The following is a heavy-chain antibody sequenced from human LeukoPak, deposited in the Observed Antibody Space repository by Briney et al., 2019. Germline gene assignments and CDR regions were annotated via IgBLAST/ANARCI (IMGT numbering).Heavy chain of an antibody. V-gene: IGHV3-33*01. D-gene: IGHD6-13*01. CDR2: IWNDGSET. CDR1: GFIFSNYG. CDR3: ARDMGRAWYGPPDY. J-gene: IGHJ4*02. Sequence: GGSLRLSCAASGFIFSNYGMHWVRQAPGKRLEWVAVIWNDGSETFHADSVKGRFRMARDNSKNTLYLQMNSLRAEDTAVYFCARDMGRAWYGPPDYWGQGTLVTVSS.